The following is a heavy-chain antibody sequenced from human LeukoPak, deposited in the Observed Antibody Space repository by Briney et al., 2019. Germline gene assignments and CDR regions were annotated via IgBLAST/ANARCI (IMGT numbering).Heavy chain of an antibody. CDR3: AKDRYCSGGSCYPIAYYYGMDV. CDR2: ISWNSGSI. Sequence: GGSLRLSCAASGFTFDDYAMHWVRQAPGKGLEWVSGISWNSGSIGYADSVKGRFTISRDNAKNSLYLQMNSLRAEDTALYYCAKDRYCSGGSCYPIAYYYGMDVWGQGTTVTVSS. D-gene: IGHD2-15*01. V-gene: IGHV3-9*01. J-gene: IGHJ6*02. CDR1: GFTFDDYA.